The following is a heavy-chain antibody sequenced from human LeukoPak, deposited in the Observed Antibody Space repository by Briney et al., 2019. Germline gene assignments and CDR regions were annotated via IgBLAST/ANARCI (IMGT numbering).Heavy chain of an antibody. Sequence: GGSLRLSCAASGFTVSSNYMSWVRQAPGKGLEWVSVIYSGDSTYYADSVKGRFTISRDNSKNTLYLQMNSLRPDDTAVYYCARAYSSSWRPYYFDYWGQGTLVTVSS. CDR2: IYSGDST. V-gene: IGHV3-66*01. J-gene: IGHJ4*02. CDR3: ARAYSSSWRPYYFDY. D-gene: IGHD6-13*01. CDR1: GFTVSSNY.